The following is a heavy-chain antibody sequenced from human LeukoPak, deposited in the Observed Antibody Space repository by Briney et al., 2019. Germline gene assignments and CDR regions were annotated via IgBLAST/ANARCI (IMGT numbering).Heavy chain of an antibody. J-gene: IGHJ4*02. CDR3: ARAMDC. Sequence: GSLRLSCVGSGFTFSSYWMNWIRQAPGKGLEWVANIKQDGSEKYYVDSVKGRFTISRDNAKNSLYLQMYSLRAEDTALYYCARAMDCWGQGTLVTVSS. CDR2: IKQDGSEK. V-gene: IGHV3-7*03. CDR1: GFTFSSYW.